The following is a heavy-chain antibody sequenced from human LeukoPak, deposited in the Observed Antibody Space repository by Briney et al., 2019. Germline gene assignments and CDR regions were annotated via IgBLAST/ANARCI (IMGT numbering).Heavy chain of an antibody. J-gene: IGHJ5*02. Sequence: PSETLSLTCTVSGGSISSYYWGWIRQPAGRGLEWIGCIYTSGSTNYNPSLKSRATISVDTCKNQFSLKRSSLTATATAVYYCAREIHYWGSVTIWFDPWGQGTLVTVSS. V-gene: IGHV4-4*07. D-gene: IGHD3-10*01. CDR2: IYTSGST. CDR3: AREIHYWGSVTIWFDP. CDR1: GGSISSYY.